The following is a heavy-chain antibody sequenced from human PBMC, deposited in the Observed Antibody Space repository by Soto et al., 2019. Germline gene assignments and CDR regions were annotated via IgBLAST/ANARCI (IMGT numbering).Heavy chain of an antibody. CDR2: INAGNGNT. CDR1: GYTFTSYA. J-gene: IGHJ4*02. V-gene: IGHV1-3*05. D-gene: IGHD6-19*01. CDR3: ARVGGWYVPDY. Sequence: QVQLVQSGAEEKKPGASVKVSCKASGYTFTSYAMHWVRQAPGQRLEWMGWINAGNGNTKYSQKFQGRVTITRDTSASTASMELSSLRSEDTAVYYCARVGGWYVPDYWGQGTLVTVSS.